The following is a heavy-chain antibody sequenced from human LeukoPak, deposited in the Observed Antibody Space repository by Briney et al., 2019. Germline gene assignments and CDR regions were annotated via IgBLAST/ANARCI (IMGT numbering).Heavy chain of an antibody. D-gene: IGHD6-19*01. CDR3: ARGDSSGWYGGYYYYYGMDV. J-gene: IGHJ6*02. CDR2: ISSSSSYI. V-gene: IGHV3-21*01. Sequence: GSLRLSCAASGFTFSSYAMSWVRQAPGKGLEWVSSISSSSSYIYYADSVKGRFTISRDNAKNSLYLQMNSLRAEDTAVYYCARGDSSGWYGGYYYYYGMDVWGQGTTVTVSS. CDR1: GFTFSSYA.